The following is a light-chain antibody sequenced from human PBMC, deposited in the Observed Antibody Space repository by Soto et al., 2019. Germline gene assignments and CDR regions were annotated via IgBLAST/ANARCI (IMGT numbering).Light chain of an antibody. J-gene: IGKJ4*01. CDR3: MQALQTPLT. Sequence: EICITHSPFSLPVTPGQPASLSCRSSQSLLHSNGYNYLDWYLQKPGQSPQLLIYLGSNRASGVPDRFSGSGSGTDFTLKISRVEAEDVGVYYCMQALQTPLTFGGGTKV. CDR2: LGS. CDR1: QSLLHSNGYNY. V-gene: IGKV2-28*01.